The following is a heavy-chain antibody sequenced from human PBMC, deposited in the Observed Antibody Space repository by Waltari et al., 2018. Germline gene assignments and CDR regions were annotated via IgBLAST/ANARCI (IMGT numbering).Heavy chain of an antibody. CDR1: GYSISSGYY. V-gene: IGHV4-38-2*01. CDR3: ARHVGDWGPWYFDL. J-gene: IGHJ2*01. Sequence: QVQLQESGPGLVKPSETLSLTCAVSGYSISSGYYWGWLRQPPGKGREWIGSMYHSGSTYYNPSLKSRVTISVDTSKNQFSLKLSSGTAADTAVYYCARHVGDWGPWYFDLWGRGTLVTVSS. D-gene: IGHD7-27*01. CDR2: MYHSGST.